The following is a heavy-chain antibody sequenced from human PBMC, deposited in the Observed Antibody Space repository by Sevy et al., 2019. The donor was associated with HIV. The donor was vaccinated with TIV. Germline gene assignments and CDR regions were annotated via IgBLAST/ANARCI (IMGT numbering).Heavy chain of an antibody. D-gene: IGHD2-2*01. CDR2: ITDGGGDT. CDR1: GFSFSNYA. V-gene: IGHV3-23*01. CDR3: AKGSAASRPYYFDY. J-gene: IGHJ4*02. Sequence: GGSLRLSCAASGFSFSNYAMGWVRQTPEKGLEWFSAITDGGGDTYHADSVKGRFTISRDNSKNVLFLQMNSLRADDTALYYCAKGSAASRPYYFDYWGQGTLVTVSS.